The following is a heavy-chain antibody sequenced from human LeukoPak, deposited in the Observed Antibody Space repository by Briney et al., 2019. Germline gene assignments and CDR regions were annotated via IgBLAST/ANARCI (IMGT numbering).Heavy chain of an antibody. CDR1: GYTLTELS. D-gene: IGHD6-19*01. V-gene: IGHV1-2*02. J-gene: IGHJ4*02. CDR2: INPNSGGT. Sequence: GASVKVSCKVSGYTLTELSMHWVRQAPGKGLEWMGWINPNSGGTNYAQKFQGRVTMTRDTSISTAYMELSRLRSDDTAVYYCAREARGAVAGSSFDYWGQGTLVTVSS. CDR3: AREARGAVAGSSFDY.